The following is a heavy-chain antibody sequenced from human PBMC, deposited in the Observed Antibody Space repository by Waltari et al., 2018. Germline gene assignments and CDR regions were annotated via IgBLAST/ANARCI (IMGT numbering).Heavy chain of an antibody. Sequence: EVQLVQSGAEVKKPGATVKISCKASGYTFTDYYMPWVQQAPGKGLEWMGRVDPEEGETIYAEKFQGRVTITGDTSTDTAYMELSSLRSEDTAVYYCATAVSSRQWGYFDLWGRGTLVTVSS. J-gene: IGHJ2*01. D-gene: IGHD1-26*01. CDR2: VDPEEGET. CDR3: ATAVSSRQWGYFDL. CDR1: GYTFTDYY. V-gene: IGHV1-69-2*01.